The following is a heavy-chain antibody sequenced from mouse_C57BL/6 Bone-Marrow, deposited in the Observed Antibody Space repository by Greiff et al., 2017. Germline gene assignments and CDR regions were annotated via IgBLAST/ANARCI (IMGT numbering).Heavy chain of an antibody. CDR2: IRNKANGYTT. Sequence: EVQLVESGGGLVQPGGSLSLSCAASGFTFPDYYMSWVRQPPGKALEWLGFIRNKANGYTTEYSASVKGRFTISRDNSQSILYLQMNALRAEDSATYYCARAPYYYGSMWFAYWGQGTLVTISA. V-gene: IGHV7-3*01. CDR1: GFTFPDYY. J-gene: IGHJ3*01. D-gene: IGHD1-1*01. CDR3: ARAPYYYGSMWFAY.